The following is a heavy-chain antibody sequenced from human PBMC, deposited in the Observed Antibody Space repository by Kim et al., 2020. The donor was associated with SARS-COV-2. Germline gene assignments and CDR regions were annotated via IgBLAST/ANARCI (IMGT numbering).Heavy chain of an antibody. J-gene: IGHJ4*02. V-gene: IGHV3-33*05. Sequence: GGSLRLSCAASGFTFSSYGMHWVRQAPGKGLEWVAVISYDGSIKYYADSVKGRFTISRDNSKNTLYLQMNSLRAEDTAVYYCARDGCSSTSCYVDYWGQGTLVTVSS. D-gene: IGHD2-2*01. CDR2: ISYDGSIK. CDR3: ARDGCSSTSCYVDY. CDR1: GFTFSSYG.